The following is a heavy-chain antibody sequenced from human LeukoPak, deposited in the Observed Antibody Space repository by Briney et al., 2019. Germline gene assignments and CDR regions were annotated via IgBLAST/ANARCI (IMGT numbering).Heavy chain of an antibody. Sequence: GESLKISCKGSGYSFTSYWIGWVRQMPGKGLEWMGIIYPGDSDTRYSPSFQGQVTISADKSISTAYLQWSSLKASDTAMYYCARQGDSSSWYTLWFDPWGQGTLVTVSS. J-gene: IGHJ5*02. CDR1: GYSFTSYW. CDR3: ARQGDSSSWYTLWFDP. CDR2: IYPGDSDT. V-gene: IGHV5-51*01. D-gene: IGHD6-13*01.